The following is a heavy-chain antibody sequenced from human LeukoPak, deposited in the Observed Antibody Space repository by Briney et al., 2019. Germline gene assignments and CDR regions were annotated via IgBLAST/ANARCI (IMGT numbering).Heavy chain of an antibody. CDR3: AREEHDYVWGSYRYYYYYGIDV. V-gene: IGHV3-30*03. CDR1: GFTFSSSA. Sequence: GGSLRPSCAASGFTFSSSAMSWVRQSPGRGLEWVSFVSFDGSNEFYADSLKGRFTISRDNSKDTLYLQMDSLRAEDTALYYCAREEHDYVWGSYRYYYYYGIDVWGQGTTVTVPS. J-gene: IGHJ6*02. D-gene: IGHD3-16*02. CDR2: VSFDGSNE.